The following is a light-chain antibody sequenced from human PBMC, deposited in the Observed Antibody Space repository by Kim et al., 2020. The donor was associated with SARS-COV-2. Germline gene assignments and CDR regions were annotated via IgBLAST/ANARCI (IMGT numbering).Light chain of an antibody. CDR3: QQLNSYPGT. Sequence: DIQLTQSRSFLSASVGDRVTITCRASQGISSYLAWYQQKPGKAPKLLIYAASTLQSGVPSRFSGSGSGTEFTPTISSLQPEDFATYYCQQLNSYPGTFGGGTKVDI. CDR2: AAS. CDR1: QGISSY. V-gene: IGKV1-9*01. J-gene: IGKJ4*01.